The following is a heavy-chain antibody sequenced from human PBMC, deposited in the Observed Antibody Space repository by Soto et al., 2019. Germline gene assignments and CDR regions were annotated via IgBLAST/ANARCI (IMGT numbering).Heavy chain of an antibody. CDR3: ARRSSSWYFDY. Sequence: EVQLLESGGGLVQPGGSLRLSCAASGFTVSSYAMNWVRQAPGKGLEWVSVISGSDGSTYYADSVKGRFTISRDNTKNTPNLQMNSLRAEDTAVYDCARRSSSWYFDYWGQGTLVTVSS. CDR1: GFTVSSYA. V-gene: IGHV3-23*01. D-gene: IGHD6-13*01. CDR2: ISGSDGST. J-gene: IGHJ4*02.